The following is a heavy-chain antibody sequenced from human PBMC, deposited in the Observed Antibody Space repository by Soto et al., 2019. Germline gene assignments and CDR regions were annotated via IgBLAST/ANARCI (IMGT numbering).Heavy chain of an antibody. CDR1: GYTFTSYY. D-gene: IGHD1-7*01. V-gene: IGHV1-46*01. Sequence: GASVKVSCKASGYTFTSYYMHWVRQAPGQGLEWMGIINPSGGSTSYAQKFEGRVTMTRDTSTSTVHMELSSLRSEDTAVYYCARVRRITGTTQDNWFDPWGQGTLVTVSS. CDR3: ARVRRITGTTQDNWFDP. CDR2: INPSGGST. J-gene: IGHJ5*02.